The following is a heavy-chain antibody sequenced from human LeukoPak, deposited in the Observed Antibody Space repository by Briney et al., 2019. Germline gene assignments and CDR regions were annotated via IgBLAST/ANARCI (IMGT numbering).Heavy chain of an antibody. V-gene: IGHV3-48*02. J-gene: IGHJ4*02. D-gene: IGHD1-26*01. CDR3: ARVGGATAVTMYFEY. Sequence: QPGGSLRLSCVVSGITFSGYSMIWVRQAPGKGLGWLSFMTTSGNTIFYAESVKDRFTISRDNAKKSLYLQMNSLRDEDTAVYYCARVGGATAVTMYFEYWGQGTLVTVTS. CDR2: MTTSGNTI. CDR1: GITFSGYS.